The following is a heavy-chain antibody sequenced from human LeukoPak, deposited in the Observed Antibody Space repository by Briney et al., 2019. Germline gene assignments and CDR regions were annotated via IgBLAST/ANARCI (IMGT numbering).Heavy chain of an antibody. CDR1: EFTFSSYS. CDR3: ARGGRGMITFGGVIVTSIDY. CDR2: ISSSSSYI. D-gene: IGHD3-16*02. V-gene: IGHV3-21*01. J-gene: IGHJ4*02. Sequence: GGSLRLSCAASEFTFSSYSMNWVRQAPGKGLEWVSSISSSSSYIYYADSVKGRFTISRDNAKNSLYLQMNSLRAEDTAVYYCARGGRGMITFGGVIVTSIDYWGQGTLVTVSS.